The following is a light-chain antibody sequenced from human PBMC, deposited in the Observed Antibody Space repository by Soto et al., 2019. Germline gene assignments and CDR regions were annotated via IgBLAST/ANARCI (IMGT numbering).Light chain of an antibody. V-gene: IGLV2-14*03. J-gene: IGLJ2*01. CDR3: SSYTSSSTL. CDR1: SSDVGRYDY. CDR2: GVS. Sequence: QSALTQPASVSGSPGQSIAISCTGTSSDVGRYDYVSWYQQHPGKAPKLIISGVSNRPSGVSDRFSGSKSGNTASLTISGLRAEDEAEYPCSSYTSSSTLFGGVTKLTVL.